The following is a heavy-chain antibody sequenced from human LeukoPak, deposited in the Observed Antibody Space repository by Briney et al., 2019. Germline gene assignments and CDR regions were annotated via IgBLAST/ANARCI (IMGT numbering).Heavy chain of an antibody. Sequence: SVKVSCKASGGTFSSYVISWVRQAPGQGLEWMGGIIPIFGTADNAQKFQGRVTITTDESTSTAYMELSSLSSEDTAVYYCARDRRYYYGSGSPNWFDPWGQGTLVTVSS. V-gene: IGHV1-69*05. CDR1: GGTFSSYV. D-gene: IGHD3-10*01. CDR3: ARDRRYYYGSGSPNWFDP. J-gene: IGHJ5*02. CDR2: IIPIFGTA.